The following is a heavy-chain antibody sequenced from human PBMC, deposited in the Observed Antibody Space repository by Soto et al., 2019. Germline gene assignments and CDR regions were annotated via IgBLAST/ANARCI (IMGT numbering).Heavy chain of an antibody. CDR2: ISYDGSNK. CDR1: GFTFSSYG. D-gene: IGHD3-10*01. J-gene: IGHJ4*02. V-gene: IGHV3-30*18. Sequence: RWSLRLSCAASGFTFSSYGMHWVRQAPGKGLEWVAVISYDGSNKYYADSVKGRFTISRDNSKNTLYLQMNCLRAEATAVYYCAKDLELWFGELNYFDYWGQGP. CDR3: AKDLELWFGELNYFDY.